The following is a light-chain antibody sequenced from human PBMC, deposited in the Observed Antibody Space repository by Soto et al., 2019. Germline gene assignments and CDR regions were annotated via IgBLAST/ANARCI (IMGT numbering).Light chain of an antibody. CDR1: QSVSSSY. CDR3: QQYGSSLVWT. V-gene: IGKV3-20*01. CDR2: GAS. Sequence: EIVLTQSPGTLSLSPGERATLSCRASQSVSSSYLAWYQQKPGQAPRLLIYGASSRATGIPDRFSSSGSGTDFTLTISRLEPEDFAVYYCQQYGSSLVWTFGQGTKVDIK. J-gene: IGKJ1*01.